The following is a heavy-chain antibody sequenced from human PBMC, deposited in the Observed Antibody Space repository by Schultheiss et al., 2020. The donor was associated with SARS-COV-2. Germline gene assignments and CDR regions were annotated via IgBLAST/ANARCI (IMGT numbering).Heavy chain of an antibody. CDR2: IYTSGST. Sequence: SETLSLTCTVSGGSISSGSYYWSWIRQPAGKGLEWIGRIYTSGSTNYNPSLKSRVTISVDTSKNQCSLKLSSVTAADTAVYYCARSGIYYGRAFDIWGQGTMVTVSS. CDR1: GGSISSGSYY. J-gene: IGHJ3*02. CDR3: ARSGIYYGRAFDI. V-gene: IGHV4-61*02. D-gene: IGHD1-26*01.